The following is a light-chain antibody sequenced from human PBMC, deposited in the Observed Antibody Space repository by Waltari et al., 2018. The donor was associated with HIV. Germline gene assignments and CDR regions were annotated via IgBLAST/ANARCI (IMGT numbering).Light chain of an antibody. CDR2: GTS. Sequence: EIVLTQSPGTVSLSPGVRVALSCRASQIVTSGYLAWYQQKPGQPPSLLIHGTSGRATGIPDRFSGSGSGTDFTLTISRLEPEDVAVYYCQQYGSLPYTFGQGTKLEIK. CDR3: QQYGSLPYT. CDR1: QIVTSGY. V-gene: IGKV3-20*01. J-gene: IGKJ2*01.